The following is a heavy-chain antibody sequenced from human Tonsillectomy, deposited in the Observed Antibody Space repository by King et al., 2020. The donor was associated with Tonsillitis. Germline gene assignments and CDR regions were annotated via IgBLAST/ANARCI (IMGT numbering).Heavy chain of an antibody. CDR1: GGSISSYY. Sequence: VQLQESGPGLVKPSETLSLTCTVSGGSISSYYWSWIRQPPGKGLEWIGYIFYSGSTNYNPSLKSRVTISADTSKNQVSLKLSSVTAADTAVYYCARTQTPHWGLNWFDPWGQGTLVTVSS. D-gene: IGHD3-16*01. CDR2: IFYSGST. CDR3: ARTQTPHWGLNWFDP. V-gene: IGHV4-59*08. J-gene: IGHJ5*02.